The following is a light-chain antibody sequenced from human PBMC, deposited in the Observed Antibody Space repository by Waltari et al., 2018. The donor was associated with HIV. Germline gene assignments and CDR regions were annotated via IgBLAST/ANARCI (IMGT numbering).Light chain of an antibody. CDR2: RNN. J-gene: IGLJ2*01. Sequence: QSALTQPPSASGTPGQRVTISCSGSSSNIGRNYVYWYLQLPGTAPKLLIYRNNQRPSGVPDRFAGSKAGTSASLAISGLRSEDEADYYCASWYDSLSLVCGGGTKLTVL. CDR1: SSNIGRNY. CDR3: ASWYDSLSLV. V-gene: IGLV1-47*01.